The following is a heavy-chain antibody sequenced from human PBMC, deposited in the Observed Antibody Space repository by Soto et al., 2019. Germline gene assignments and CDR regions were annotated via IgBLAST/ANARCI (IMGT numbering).Heavy chain of an antibody. Sequence: QVQLVESGGGVVQPGRSLRLSCAASGFTFSGYGMHWVRHAPGKGLEWVAVIWYDGSNKYYADSVKGRFTISRDNSKNTLYLQMNSLSAEDTAVYYCARDGLLWFGEVLDYYYYYYMDVWGKGTTVTVSS. CDR3: ARDGLLWFGEVLDYYYYYYMDV. J-gene: IGHJ6*03. V-gene: IGHV3-33*01. D-gene: IGHD3-10*01. CDR1: GFTFSGYG. CDR2: IWYDGSNK.